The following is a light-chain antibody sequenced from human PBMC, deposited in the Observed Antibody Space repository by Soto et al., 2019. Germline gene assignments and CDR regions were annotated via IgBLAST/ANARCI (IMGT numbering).Light chain of an antibody. J-gene: IGKJ5*01. CDR3: QQYGTSEII. Sequence: EFVLTQSPCTLSLSPGERATLSCRASQSLTNSFIAWYQQKPGQAPRLLIYDTSSRASGIPDRFSGSGSGTDFTLTISRLEPEDFAVFYCQQYGTSEIIFGQGTRLEIK. CDR1: QSLTNSF. V-gene: IGKV3-20*01. CDR2: DTS.